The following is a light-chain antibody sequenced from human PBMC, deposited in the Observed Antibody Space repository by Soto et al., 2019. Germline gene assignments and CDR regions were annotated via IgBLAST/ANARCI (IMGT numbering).Light chain of an antibody. CDR2: DAS. Sequence: DIQMTQSPSSLSASVGDRVTITCQASQDITNYLSWYQQKAGKAPKLLIYDASNLETGVPSRFSGSRSGTEFTFTINSLQPEDIATYYCQQYDDLPLTFGGGTKVEIK. J-gene: IGKJ4*01. CDR3: QQYDDLPLT. CDR1: QDITNY. V-gene: IGKV1-33*01.